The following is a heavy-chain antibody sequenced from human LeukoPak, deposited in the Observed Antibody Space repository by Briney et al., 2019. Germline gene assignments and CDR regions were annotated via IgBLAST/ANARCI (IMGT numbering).Heavy chain of an antibody. CDR3: ARERTAGYGKARFDY. D-gene: IGHD5-18*01. CDR2: IHAGGGDP. Sequence: ASVKVSCKASGYTFTSYAIHWVRQAPGQSLEWMGWIHAGGGDPKYSQKFQDRVTFTRDTSASTAYMELISLRSEDAAVYYCARERTAGYGKARFDYWGQGTLVTVSS. V-gene: IGHV1-3*01. CDR1: GYTFTSYA. J-gene: IGHJ4*02.